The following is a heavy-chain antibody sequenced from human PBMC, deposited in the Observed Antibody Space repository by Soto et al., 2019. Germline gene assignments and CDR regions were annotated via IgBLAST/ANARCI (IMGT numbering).Heavy chain of an antibody. V-gene: IGHV3-30-3*01. CDR3: AREEPHPAPLVF. J-gene: IGHJ4*02. CDR1: GFTFSRYP. CDR2: ISDDGSNI. Sequence: PGGSLRLSCAAYGFTFSRYPMHWVRQAPRKGLEWVAGISDDGSNIQYADSVKGRLTVSRDDSKSTLYLQMNNLGAEDTAEYFCAREEPHPAPLVFWGQGTLVTVSS.